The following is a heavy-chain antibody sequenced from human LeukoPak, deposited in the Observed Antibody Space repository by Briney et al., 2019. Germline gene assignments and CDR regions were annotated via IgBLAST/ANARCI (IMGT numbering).Heavy chain of an antibody. D-gene: IGHD2-2*02. Sequence: GSSVKVSCKASGGTFSSYAISWVRQAPGQGLEWMGGIIPIFGTANYAQKFQGRVTITTDESTSTAYMELSSLGSEDTAVYYCARTGIPAAISWFDPWGQGTLVTVSS. V-gene: IGHV1-69*05. J-gene: IGHJ5*02. CDR2: IIPIFGTA. CDR3: ARTGIPAAISWFDP. CDR1: GGTFSSYA.